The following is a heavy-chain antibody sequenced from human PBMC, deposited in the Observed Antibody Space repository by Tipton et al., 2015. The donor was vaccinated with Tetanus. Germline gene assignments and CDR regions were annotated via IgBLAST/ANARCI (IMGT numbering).Heavy chain of an antibody. V-gene: IGHV3-48*02. CDR1: GFTFSSYN. CDR2: ITSSSSTI. CDR3: AKEALGVLNL. D-gene: IGHD3-16*01. Sequence: SLRLSCAASGFTFSSYNMNWVRQAPGKGLEWVSYITSSSSTIYYADSVKGRFTISRDNAKNSLYLQMNSLRDDDTAVYYCAKEALGVLNLWGNGTTVIVSS. J-gene: IGHJ6*03.